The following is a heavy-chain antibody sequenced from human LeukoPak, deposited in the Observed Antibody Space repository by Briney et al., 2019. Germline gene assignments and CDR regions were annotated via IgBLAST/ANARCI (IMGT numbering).Heavy chain of an antibody. D-gene: IGHD4-17*01. CDR1: GFTFSNAW. V-gene: IGHV3-23*01. CDR3: AKAVGDYDY. CDR2: ISGSGGST. Sequence: GGSLRLSCAASGFTFSNAWMSWVRQAPGKGLEWVSAISGSGGSTYYADSVKGRFTISRDNSKNTLYLQMNSLRAEDTAVYYCAKAVGDYDYWGQGTLVTVSS. J-gene: IGHJ4*02.